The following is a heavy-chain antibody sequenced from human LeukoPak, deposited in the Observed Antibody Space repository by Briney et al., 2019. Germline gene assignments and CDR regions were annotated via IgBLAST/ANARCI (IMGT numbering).Heavy chain of an antibody. J-gene: IGHJ4*02. CDR3: ARVSANYYFDY. CDR1: GGSISSRSYY. D-gene: IGHD1-7*01. V-gene: IGHV4-39*01. CDR2: MYYTGST. Sequence: SETLSLTCTVSGGSISSRSYYWGWIRQPPGKGLEWIGTMYYTGSTYYNPSVKSRVAISVDTSKNQFSLKLSSVTAADTAVYYCARVSANYYFDYWGQGTLVTVSS.